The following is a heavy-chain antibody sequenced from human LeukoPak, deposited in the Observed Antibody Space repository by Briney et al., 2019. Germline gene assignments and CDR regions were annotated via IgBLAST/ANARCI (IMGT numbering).Heavy chain of an antibody. Sequence: APVKVSCKASGYTFTGYYMHWVRQAPGQGLEWMGWINPNSGGTNYAQKFQGRVTMTRDTSISTAYMELSRLRSDGTAVYYCARTFMITFGGVIDPFDYWGQGTLVTVSS. CDR3: ARTFMITFGGVIDPFDY. CDR1: GYTFTGYY. V-gene: IGHV1-2*02. J-gene: IGHJ4*02. D-gene: IGHD3-16*02. CDR2: INPNSGGT.